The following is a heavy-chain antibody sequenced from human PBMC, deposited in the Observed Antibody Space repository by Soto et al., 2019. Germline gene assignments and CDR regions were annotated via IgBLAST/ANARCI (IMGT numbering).Heavy chain of an antibody. V-gene: IGHV4-59*01. CDR2: IYYSGST. CDR1: GGSISSYY. Sequence: QVQLQESGPGLVKPSETLSLTCTVSGGSISSYYWSWIRQPPGKGLEWIGYIYYSGSTNYNPSLKRRVTISVDTSKNQFSLKLSSVTAADTAVYYCARDLDGWLGSFDPWGQGTLVTVSS. J-gene: IGHJ5*02. D-gene: IGHD6-19*01. CDR3: ARDLDGWLGSFDP.